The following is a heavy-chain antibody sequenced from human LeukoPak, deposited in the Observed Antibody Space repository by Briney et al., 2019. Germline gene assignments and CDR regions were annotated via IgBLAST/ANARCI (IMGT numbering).Heavy chain of an antibody. D-gene: IGHD2-2*01. V-gene: IGHV1-18*01. J-gene: IGHJ4*02. CDR1: GYTFTSYG. Sequence: ASVKVSCKASGYTFTSYGISWVRQAPGQGLEWTGWISAYNGNTNYAQKLQGRVTMTTDTSTSTAYMELRSLRSDDTAVYYCARDPVFRYQLWRVPFDYWGQGTLVTVSS. CDR3: ARDPVFRYQLWRVPFDY. CDR2: ISAYNGNT.